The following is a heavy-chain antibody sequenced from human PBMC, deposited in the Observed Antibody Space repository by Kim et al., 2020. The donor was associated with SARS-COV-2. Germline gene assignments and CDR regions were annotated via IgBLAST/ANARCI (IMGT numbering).Heavy chain of an antibody. Sequence: ASVKVSCKISGYSLTKLSMHWVRQAPGKGLEWMGNFHPDDDETSYARSFQGRIAMTADTSIDTAYLELRGLRSDDTAVYYCATSLESLIFDLWGQGTRISVS. CDR3: ATSLESLIFDL. J-gene: IGHJ5*02. V-gene: IGHV1-24*01. D-gene: IGHD2-21*01. CDR1: GYSLTKLS. CDR2: FHPDDDET.